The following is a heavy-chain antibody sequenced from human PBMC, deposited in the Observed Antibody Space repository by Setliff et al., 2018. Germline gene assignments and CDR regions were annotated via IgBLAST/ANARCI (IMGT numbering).Heavy chain of an antibody. CDR3: TRSSNFWNGYLFDW. Sequence: SSETLSLTCAVYGGSFSGYFWSWIRQAPGRGLEWIGEINDRGSTHYNPSLKSRVTLSVDTSKNQFSLELNSVTAADAAIYYCTRSSNFWNGYLFDWWGQGSLVTVSS. V-gene: IGHV4-34*01. D-gene: IGHD3-3*01. J-gene: IGHJ4*02. CDR1: GGSFSGYF. CDR2: INDRGST.